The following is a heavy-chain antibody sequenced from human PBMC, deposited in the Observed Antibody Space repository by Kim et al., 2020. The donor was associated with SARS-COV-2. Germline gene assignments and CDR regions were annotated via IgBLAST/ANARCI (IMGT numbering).Heavy chain of an antibody. J-gene: IGHJ3*02. V-gene: IGHV4-59*01. D-gene: IGHD6-6*01. Sequence: NNRPSLKSPVTLSVDTSKNQFSLKLSYVTAADTAVYYCAGSTAAADAFDIWGQGTMVTVSS. CDR3: AGSTAAADAFDI.